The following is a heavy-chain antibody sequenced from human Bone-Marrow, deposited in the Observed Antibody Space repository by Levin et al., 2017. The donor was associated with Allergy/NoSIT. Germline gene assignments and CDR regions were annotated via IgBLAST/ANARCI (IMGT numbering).Heavy chain of an antibody. CDR3: ARGSTYYDILWSAGGAFDI. V-gene: IGHV1-69*06. J-gene: IGHJ3*02. CDR1: GGTFSSYA. D-gene: IGHD3-9*01. CDR2: IIPIFGTA. Sequence: KISCKASGGTFSSYAISWVRQAPGQGLEWMGGIIPIFGTANYAQKFQGRVTITADKSTSTAYMELSSLRSEDTAVYYCARGSTYYDILWSAGGAFDIWGQGTMVTVSS.